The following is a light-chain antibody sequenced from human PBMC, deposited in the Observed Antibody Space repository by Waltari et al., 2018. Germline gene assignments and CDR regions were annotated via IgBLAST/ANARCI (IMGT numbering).Light chain of an antibody. Sequence: NFMPTQPHSVSESPGKTVTISGTRISGSTASNYAQWYQPRPGSAPTPVIFGNNQIPAGVSDRFSGSIDSSSNSAPLPISGLKAEEEADYYCQSYYGTDWVFGGGTKLTVL. CDR1: SGSTASNY. J-gene: IGLJ3*02. CDR3: QSYYGTDWV. CDR2: GNN. V-gene: IGLV6-57*04.